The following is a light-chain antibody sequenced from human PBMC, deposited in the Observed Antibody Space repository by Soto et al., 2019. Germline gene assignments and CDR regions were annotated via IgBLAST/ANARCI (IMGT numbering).Light chain of an antibody. CDR1: QSIITW. J-gene: IGKJ1*01. CDR2: AAS. V-gene: IGKV1-39*01. Sequence: DIQMSQSPSTLSAAVGDRVTISCRASQSIITWLAWYQHKPGKAPKLLIYAASSLQSGVPSRFSGSGSGTDFTLTIRSLQPEDFATYYCQQTYSTPRTFGQGTKVDIK. CDR3: QQTYSTPRT.